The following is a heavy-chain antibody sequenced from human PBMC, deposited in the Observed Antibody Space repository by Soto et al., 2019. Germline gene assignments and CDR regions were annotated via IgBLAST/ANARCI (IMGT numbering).Heavy chain of an antibody. Sequence: SETLSLTCTVSGYVITNGYHWGWIRQPPGKELEWIGTISHSGETYYNPSLKSRVAISIDTAKNHLSLILNSGTAADTATYYCTRIYCTTTSCFINGMDVWGQGTTVT. V-gene: IGHV4-38-2*02. CDR2: ISHSGET. CDR3: TRIYCTTTSCFINGMDV. J-gene: IGHJ6*02. D-gene: IGHD2-2*01. CDR1: GYVITNGYH.